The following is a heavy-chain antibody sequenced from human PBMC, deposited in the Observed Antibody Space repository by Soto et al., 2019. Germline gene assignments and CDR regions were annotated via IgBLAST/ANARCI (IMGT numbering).Heavy chain of an antibody. J-gene: IGHJ5*02. CDR1: GGTFSSYA. V-gene: IGHV1-69*13. Sequence: VKVSCKASGGTFSSYAISWVRQAPGQGLEWMGGIIPIFGTANYAQKFQGRVTITADKSTSTAYMELSSLRSEDTAVYFCARDGIQLWLSGRDRFDPWGQGTLVTVSS. CDR3: ARDGIQLWLSGRDRFDP. D-gene: IGHD5-18*01. CDR2: IIPIFGTA.